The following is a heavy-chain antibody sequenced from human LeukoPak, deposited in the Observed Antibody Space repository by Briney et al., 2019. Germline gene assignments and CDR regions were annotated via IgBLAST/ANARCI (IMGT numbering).Heavy chain of an antibody. CDR1: GFTVSSNY. V-gene: IGHV3-53*01. CDR3: ARGRVVVSGSYYLDY. CDR2: IYSGGST. J-gene: IGHJ4*02. Sequence: GGSLRLSCAASGFTVSSNYMSWVRQAPGKGLEWVSVIYSGGSTYYADSVKGRFTISRDNSKNTLYLQMNSLRAEDTAVYYCARGRVVVSGSYYLDYWGQGTLVTASS. D-gene: IGHD2-15*01.